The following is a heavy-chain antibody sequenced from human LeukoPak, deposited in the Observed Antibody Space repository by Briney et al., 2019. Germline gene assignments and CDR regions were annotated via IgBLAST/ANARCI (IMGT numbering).Heavy chain of an antibody. Sequence: GRSLRLSCAASGFSFNTYGMHWVRQAPGKGLEWVAVIWYDGSNKYHADPVKGRFTISRDNSRNTLYLQMNSLRAEDTAVYYCAKDHREAVALDYWGQGTLVTVSS. CDR1: GFSFNTYG. D-gene: IGHD6-19*01. J-gene: IGHJ4*02. CDR2: IWYDGSNK. CDR3: AKDHREAVALDY. V-gene: IGHV3-33*06.